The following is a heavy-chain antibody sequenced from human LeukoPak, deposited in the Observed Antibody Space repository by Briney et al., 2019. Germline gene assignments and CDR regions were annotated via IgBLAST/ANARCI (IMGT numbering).Heavy chain of an antibody. J-gene: IGHJ4*02. CDR2: IIPIFGTA. CDR3: ARDLIVVVTESYFDY. V-gene: IGHV1-69*05. Sequence: SVKVSCKASGGAFSSYAISWVRQAPGQGLEWMGRIIPIFGTANYAQKFQGRVTITTDESTSTAYMELSSLRSEDTAVYYCARDLIVVVTESYFDYWGQGTLVTVSS. CDR1: GGAFSSYA. D-gene: IGHD3-22*01.